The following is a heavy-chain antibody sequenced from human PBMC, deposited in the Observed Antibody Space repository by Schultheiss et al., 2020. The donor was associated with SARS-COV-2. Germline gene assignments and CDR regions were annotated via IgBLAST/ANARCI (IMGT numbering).Heavy chain of an antibody. Sequence: SVKVSCKASGYTFTNFGITWVRRAAGQGLGWRGGIIPMLGSTNHAEKFQGRVTITADMSSGTAYLELSSLRSEDTAVYYCVRGGKGGYYHASEDSWGQGTLVTVSS. D-gene: IGHD3-10*01. CDR3: VRGGKGGYYHASEDS. V-gene: IGHV1-69*10. CDR1: GYTFTNFG. CDR2: IIPMLGST. J-gene: IGHJ4*02.